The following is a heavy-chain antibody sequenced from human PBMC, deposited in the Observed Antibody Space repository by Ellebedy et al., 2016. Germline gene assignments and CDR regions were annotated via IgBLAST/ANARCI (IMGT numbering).Heavy chain of an antibody. Sequence: GGSLTLSXKGSGYSFTNYWIAWVRQMPGKGLEWMGIIYPGDADTRYSPSFQGQVTISADKSISTAYLQWSSLKASDTAMYYCARHLGFGELYGMDVWGQGTTVSVSS. D-gene: IGHD3-10*01. V-gene: IGHV5-51*01. CDR2: IYPGDADT. CDR1: GYSFTNYW. CDR3: ARHLGFGELYGMDV. J-gene: IGHJ6*02.